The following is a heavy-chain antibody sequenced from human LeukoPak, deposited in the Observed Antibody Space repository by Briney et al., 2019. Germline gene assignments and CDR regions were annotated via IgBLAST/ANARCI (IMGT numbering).Heavy chain of an antibody. V-gene: IGHV4-59*01. CDR3: ARARKGYYPDY. D-gene: IGHD3-10*01. Sequence: PSETLSLTCTVSGGSISSYYWSWIRQPPGKGLEWIGYIYYSGSTNYNPSLQSRVTISVDTSKNQFSLKLSSVTAADTAVYYCARARKGYYPDYWGQGTLVTVSS. CDR2: IYYSGST. CDR1: GGSISSYY. J-gene: IGHJ4*02.